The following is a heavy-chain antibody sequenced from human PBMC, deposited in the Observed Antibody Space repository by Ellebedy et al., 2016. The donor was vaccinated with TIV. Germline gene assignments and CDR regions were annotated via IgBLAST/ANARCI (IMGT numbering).Heavy chain of an antibody. CDR1: GFNFRSYW. Sequence: GGSLRLSCAASGFNFRSYWMTWVRQAPGKGLEWVAKIRQEGDEIYYVESVKGRFTISRDNAKNSMFLQMNRLRVEDTAVYYCARRASYGDYAVQVNPWFDPWGQGTLVTVPS. J-gene: IGHJ5*02. V-gene: IGHV3-7*01. CDR3: ARRASYGDYAVQVNPWFDP. D-gene: IGHD4-17*01. CDR2: IRQEGDEI.